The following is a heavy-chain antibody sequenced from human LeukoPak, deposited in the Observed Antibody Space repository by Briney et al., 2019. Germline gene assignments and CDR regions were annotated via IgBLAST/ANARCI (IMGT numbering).Heavy chain of an antibody. D-gene: IGHD3-3*01. CDR2: ISSSGSTI. CDR1: GFTFSSYS. CDR3: AKDQPYYDFWSGYSVW. Sequence: PGGSLRLSCAASGFTFSSYSMNWVRQAPGKGLEWVSYISSSGSTIDYADSVKGRFTISRDNPKNTLYLQMNSLRAEDTALYYCAKDQPYYDFWSGYSVWWGQGTLVTVSS. V-gene: IGHV3-48*01. J-gene: IGHJ4*02.